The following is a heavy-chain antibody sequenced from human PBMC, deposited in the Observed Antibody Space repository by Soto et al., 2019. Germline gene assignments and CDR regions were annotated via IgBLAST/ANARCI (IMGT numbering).Heavy chain of an antibody. CDR1: GGSFKSGSYS. CDR3: ARDFAYFDS. Sequence: QVQLQESGPGLVKPSETLSLTCTVSGGSFKSGSYSWSWIRQPPGKGLEWIGYVYHTGRTRYNPSLKSRVSISIDPSKNQLSLNLDSVTATDTAVYFCARDFAYFDSRGQGTLVTVSS. V-gene: IGHV4-61*01. CDR2: VYHTGRT. J-gene: IGHJ4*02. D-gene: IGHD3-3*01.